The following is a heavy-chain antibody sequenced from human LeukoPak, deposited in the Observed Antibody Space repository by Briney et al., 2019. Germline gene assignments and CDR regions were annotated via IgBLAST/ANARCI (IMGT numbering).Heavy chain of an antibody. V-gene: IGHV3-48*04. CDR1: GFTFSRYW. Sequence: GESLRLSCAASGFTFSRYWMSWVRQAPGKGLEWVSYISSSDTTMYNADSVKGRFTISRDNAKNSLYLQMNSLRAEDTAVYYCARAPTYGPGSSFDYWGQGTLVTVSS. CDR2: ISSSDTTM. D-gene: IGHD3-10*01. J-gene: IGHJ4*02. CDR3: ARAPTYGPGSSFDY.